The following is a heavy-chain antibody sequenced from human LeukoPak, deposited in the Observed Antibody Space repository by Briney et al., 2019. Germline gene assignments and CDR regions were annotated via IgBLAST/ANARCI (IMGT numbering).Heavy chain of an antibody. V-gene: IGHV3-66*01. J-gene: IGHJ6*02. CDR1: GFTVSSSC. D-gene: IGHD2-15*01. Sequence: GGSLRLSCAASGFTVSSSCMSWVRQAPGKGLEWVSVIYSGGTPYYADSVKGRFTISRDNSRNTLYLQMNSLRAEDTAVYYCAKDYRVVVAATRHYYYYGMDVWGQGTTVTVSS. CDR3: AKDYRVVVAATRHYYYYGMDV. CDR2: IYSGGTP.